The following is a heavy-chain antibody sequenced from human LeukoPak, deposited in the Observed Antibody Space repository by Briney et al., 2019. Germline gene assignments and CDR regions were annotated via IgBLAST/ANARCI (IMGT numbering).Heavy chain of an antibody. Sequence: ASETLSLTCAVYGGSFSGYYWSWIRQPPGKGLEWIGEINHSGSTNYNPSLKSRVTTSVDTSKNQFSLKLSSVTAADTAVYYCARVLRGGYYWGQGTLVTVSS. D-gene: IGHD6-25*01. CDR1: GGSFSGYY. CDR2: INHSGST. CDR3: ARVLRGGYY. J-gene: IGHJ4*02. V-gene: IGHV4-34*01.